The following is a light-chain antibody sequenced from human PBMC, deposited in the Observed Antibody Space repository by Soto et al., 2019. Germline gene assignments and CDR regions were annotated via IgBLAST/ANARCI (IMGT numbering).Light chain of an antibody. Sequence: DIQMTQSPSSLSASVGDRVTITCRASQGISNYLAWFQQKPGKVPELLIYAASTLQSGVPSRFSGSGSGTDFTLTINSLQAEDVATYYFQKYNSAPFTFGPGTKVDIK. CDR2: AAS. J-gene: IGKJ3*01. V-gene: IGKV1-27*01. CDR3: QKYNSAPFT. CDR1: QGISNY.